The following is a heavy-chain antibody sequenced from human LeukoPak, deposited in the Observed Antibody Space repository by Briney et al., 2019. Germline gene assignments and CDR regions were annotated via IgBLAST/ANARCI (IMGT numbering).Heavy chain of an antibody. CDR3: ARGVVVTAMDFFYFDY. J-gene: IGHJ4*02. CDR2: ISSSSSTI. V-gene: IGHV3-48*01. CDR1: GFTFSSYS. Sequence: GGSLRLSCAVSGFTFSSYSINWVRQAPGKGLEWVSYISSSSSTIYYADSVKGRFTISRDNAKNSLYLQMNRLRAEDTAVYYCARGVVVTAMDFFYFDYWGQGTLVTVSS. D-gene: IGHD2-21*02.